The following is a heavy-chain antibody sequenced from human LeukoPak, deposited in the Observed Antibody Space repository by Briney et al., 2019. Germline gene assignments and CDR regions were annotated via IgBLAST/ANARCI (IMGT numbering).Heavy chain of an antibody. CDR1: GVTFSSYA. V-gene: IGHV3-30-3*01. D-gene: IGHD3-22*01. CDR2: ISYDGSNK. Sequence: PGRSLRLSWAACGVTFSSYAMHWVRQAPGKGLEWVAVISYDGSNKYYADSVKGRFTISRDNSKNTLYLQMNSLRAEDTAVYYCARDIGITIITSFDYWGQGTLVTVSS. J-gene: IGHJ4*02. CDR3: ARDIGITIITSFDY.